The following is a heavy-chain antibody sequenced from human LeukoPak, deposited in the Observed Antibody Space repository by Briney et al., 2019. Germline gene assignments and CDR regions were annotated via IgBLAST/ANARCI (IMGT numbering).Heavy chain of an antibody. CDR2: IYHSGST. Sequence: PSETLSLTCAVSGGSISSSNWWSWVRQPPGKGLEWIGEIYHSGSTNYNPSLESRVTISIDKSKDQFSLKMSSVAAADTAVYFCARVSARDLRTTLDLWGQGTLVTVSS. CDR3: ARVSARDLRTTLDL. CDR1: GGSISSSNW. V-gene: IGHV4-4*02. D-gene: IGHD1-7*01. J-gene: IGHJ5*02.